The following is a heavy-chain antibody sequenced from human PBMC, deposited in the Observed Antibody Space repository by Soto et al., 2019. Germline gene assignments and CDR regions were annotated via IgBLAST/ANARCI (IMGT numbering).Heavy chain of an antibody. CDR1: GFTFSSYG. J-gene: IGHJ1*01. CDR3: ARDLRYSSSWYLGAEYFQH. V-gene: IGHV3-33*01. CDR2: IWYDGRNK. D-gene: IGHD6-13*01. Sequence: QVQLVESGGGVVQPGRSLRLSCAASGFTFSSYGMHWVRQAPGKGLEWVAVIWYDGRNKYYAESVKGRFTISRDNSXNXLXXQMNRLRAEDTAVYYCARDLRYSSSWYLGAEYFQHWGQGTLVTVSS.